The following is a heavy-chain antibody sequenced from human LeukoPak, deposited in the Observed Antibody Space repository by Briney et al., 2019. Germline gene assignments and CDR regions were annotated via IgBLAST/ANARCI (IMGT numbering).Heavy chain of an antibody. CDR1: GFSLSTSGLG. J-gene: IGHJ5*02. V-gene: IGHV2-5*01. CDR3: ARHIAARPGSDWFDP. D-gene: IGHD6-6*01. Sequence: SGPTLVKPTQTLTLTCTFSGFSLSTSGLGVGWVRQPPGKALEWLALIYWNDDKRYSPSLKSRLTITKDTSKNQVVLTMTNMDPVDTATYYCARHIAARPGSDWFDPWGQGTLVTVSS. CDR2: IYWNDDK.